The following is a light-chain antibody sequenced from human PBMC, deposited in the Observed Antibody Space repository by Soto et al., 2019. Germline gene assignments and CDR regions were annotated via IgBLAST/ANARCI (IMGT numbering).Light chain of an antibody. V-gene: IGKV1-39*01. Sequence: DIQMTQSPSSLSASVGDRVTITFRASQSISSYLNWYQQKPGKAPKLLIYAASSLQSGVPSRFSGSGSGTDFTLTISSLQPEDFATYYCQQSYSTPWTVGQGTKVEIK. CDR3: QQSYSTPWT. CDR2: AAS. J-gene: IGKJ1*01. CDR1: QSISSY.